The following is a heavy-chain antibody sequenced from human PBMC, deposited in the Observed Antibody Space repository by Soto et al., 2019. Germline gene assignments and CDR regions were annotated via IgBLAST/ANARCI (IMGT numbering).Heavy chain of an antibody. CDR1: GGSFSGYY. D-gene: IGHD6-6*01. J-gene: IGHJ4*02. V-gene: IGHV4-34*01. CDR3: ARGRRVAARPIDY. CDR2: INHSGST. Sequence: QVQLQQWGAGLLKPSETLSLTCAVYGGSFSGYYWSWIRQPPGKGLEWIGEINHSGSTNYNPSLKSRVTISVDPSKNQFSLKLSSVTAADTAVYYCARGRRVAARPIDYWGQGTLVTVSS.